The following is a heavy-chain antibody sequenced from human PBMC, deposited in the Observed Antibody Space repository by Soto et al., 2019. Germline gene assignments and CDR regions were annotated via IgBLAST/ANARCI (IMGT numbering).Heavy chain of an antibody. Sequence: ASVKVSCKASGYTFTSYGISWVRQAPGQGLEWMGWISAYNGNTNYAQKLQGRVTMTTDTSTSTAYMELRSLRSDDTAVYYCARDSGARTYYYYYGMDVWGQGTTVTVSS. J-gene: IGHJ6*02. CDR1: GYTFTSYG. V-gene: IGHV1-18*01. CDR2: ISAYNGNT. D-gene: IGHD1-26*01. CDR3: ARDSGARTYYYYYGMDV.